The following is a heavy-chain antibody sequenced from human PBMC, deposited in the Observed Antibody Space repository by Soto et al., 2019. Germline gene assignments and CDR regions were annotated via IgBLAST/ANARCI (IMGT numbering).Heavy chain of an antibody. CDR2: INPNSGGT. CDR3: ATEGIAVAGNFDY. CDR1: GYTFTGYY. D-gene: IGHD6-19*01. J-gene: IGHJ4*02. Sequence: GASVKLSCKASGYTFTGYYMHWVRHAPRQGLEWMGWINPNSGGTNYAQKFQGWVTMTRDTSISTAYMELSRLRSDDTAVYYCATEGIAVAGNFDYWGQGTLVTVSS. V-gene: IGHV1-2*04.